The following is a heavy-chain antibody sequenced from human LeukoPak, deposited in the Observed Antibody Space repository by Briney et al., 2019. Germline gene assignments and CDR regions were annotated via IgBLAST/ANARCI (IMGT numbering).Heavy chain of an antibody. V-gene: IGHV1-18*01. CDR2: ISAYNGNT. Sequence: ASVKVSCKASGYTFTSYGISWVRQAPGQGLEWMGWISAYNGNTNYAQKLQGRVTMTTDTSTSTVYMELSSLRSEDTAVYYCARDFGDSSGYDPTNFDYWGQGTLVTVSS. CDR1: GYTFTSYG. J-gene: IGHJ4*02. D-gene: IGHD3-22*01. CDR3: ARDFGDSSGYDPTNFDY.